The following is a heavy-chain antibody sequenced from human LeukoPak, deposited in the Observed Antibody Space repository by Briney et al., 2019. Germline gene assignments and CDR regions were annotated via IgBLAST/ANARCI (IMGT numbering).Heavy chain of an antibody. CDR1: GYSISSGSY. V-gene: IGHV4-38-2*02. CDR3: ARNSCPSGSCYDNRGYFDY. J-gene: IGHJ4*02. CDR2: IHHSGSI. Sequence: SETLSLTCTVSGYSISSGSYWGWIRQPPGKGLEWIGSIHHSGSIYNNPSLKSRVTISVDTSKNQFSLKLSSVTAADTAVYYCARNSCPSGSCYDNRGYFDYWGQGTLVTVSS. D-gene: IGHD2-15*01.